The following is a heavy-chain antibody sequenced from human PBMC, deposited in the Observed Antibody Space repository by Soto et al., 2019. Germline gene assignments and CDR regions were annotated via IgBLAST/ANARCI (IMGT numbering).Heavy chain of an antibody. CDR3: ARQLSSSWYSNWFDP. Sequence: SETLSLTCAVSGGSISSSSYYWGWIRQPPGKGLEWIGSIYYSGSTYYNPSLKSRVTISVDTSKHQFSLKLSSVTAADTAVYYCARQLSSSWYSNWFDPWGQGTLVTVS. CDR1: GGSISSSSYY. D-gene: IGHD6-13*01. CDR2: IYYSGST. J-gene: IGHJ5*02. V-gene: IGHV4-39*01.